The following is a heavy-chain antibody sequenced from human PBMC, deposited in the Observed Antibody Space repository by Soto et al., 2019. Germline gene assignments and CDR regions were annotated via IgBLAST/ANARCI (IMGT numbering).Heavy chain of an antibody. V-gene: IGHV3-21*01. CDR1: GFTFSSYS. CDR2: ISSSSSYI. D-gene: IGHD3-9*01. CDR3: AREGAYYDILTGVLKTTYYMDV. J-gene: IGHJ6*03. Sequence: EVQLVESGGGLVKPGGSLRLSCAASGFTFSSYSMNWVRQAPGKGLEWVSSISSSSSYIYYADSVKGRFTISRDNAKNSLYLQMNSLRAEDTAVYYCAREGAYYDILTGVLKTTYYMDVWGKGTTVTVSS.